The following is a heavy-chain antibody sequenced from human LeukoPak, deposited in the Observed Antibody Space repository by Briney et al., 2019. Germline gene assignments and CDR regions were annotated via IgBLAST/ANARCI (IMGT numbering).Heavy chain of an antibody. D-gene: IGHD2-8*02. CDR3: AKQDIVLIPSTFFFKTEFDF. CDR2: LINTGYST. CDR1: GFSFSNYA. V-gene: IGHV3-23*01. Sequence: GGSLRLSCVASGFSFSNYAMSWVRQPPGKGLEWVSTLINTGYSTYCADSVKGRFTISRDNSRNTLYLQMNSLRAEDTAVYYCAKQDIVLIPSTFFFKTEFDFWGQGTLVTVSS. J-gene: IGHJ4*02.